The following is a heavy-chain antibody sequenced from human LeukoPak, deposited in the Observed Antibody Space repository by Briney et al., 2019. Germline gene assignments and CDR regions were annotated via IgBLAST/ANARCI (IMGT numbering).Heavy chain of an antibody. J-gene: IGHJ6*02. CDR2: IFPGDSDI. D-gene: IGHD2-15*01. V-gene: IGHV5-51*01. CDR3: VRHGLKGCSGGRCFTSFYYYGPDV. CDR1: GYGFIYYW. Sequence: GESLQISCKGSGYGFIYYWIGWVRQMPGKGLEWMGIIFPGDSDIKYSPSFQGQVTISADNSISTAYLQWSSLKASDTAMYYCVRHGLKGCSGGRCFTSFYYYGPDVWGQGSTVTVSS.